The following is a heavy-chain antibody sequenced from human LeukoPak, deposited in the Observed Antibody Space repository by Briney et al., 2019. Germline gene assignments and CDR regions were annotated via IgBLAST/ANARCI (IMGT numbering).Heavy chain of an antibody. D-gene: IGHD5-18*01. CDR3: AKWVGSYGYYFDY. CDR2: ISYDGSNK. CDR1: GFTFSSYG. V-gene: IGHV3-30*18. Sequence: GGSLRLSCAASGFTFSSYGMHWVRQAPGKGLEWVAVISYDGSNKYYADSVKGRFTISRDNSKNTLYLQMNSLRAEDTAVYYCAKWVGSYGYYFDYWGQETLVTVSS. J-gene: IGHJ4*02.